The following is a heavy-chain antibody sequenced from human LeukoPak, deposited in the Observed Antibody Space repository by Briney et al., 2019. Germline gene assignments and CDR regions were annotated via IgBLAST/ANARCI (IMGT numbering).Heavy chain of an antibody. CDR2: IYYSGST. CDR1: GGSISSYY. Sequence: SETLSLTCTVSGGSISSYYWSWIRRPPGKGLEWIGYIYYSGSTNYNPSLKSRVTISVDTSKNQFSLKLSSVTAADTAVYYCARYREQLVSFDYWGQGTLVTVSS. J-gene: IGHJ4*02. CDR3: ARYREQLVSFDY. V-gene: IGHV4-59*01. D-gene: IGHD6-6*01.